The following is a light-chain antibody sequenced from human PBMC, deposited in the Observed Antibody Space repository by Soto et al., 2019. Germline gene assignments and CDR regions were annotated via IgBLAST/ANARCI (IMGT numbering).Light chain of an antibody. CDR1: QSVSSH. V-gene: IGKV3-20*01. J-gene: IGKJ5*01. CDR3: QQYGSSPPIT. CDR2: GAS. Sequence: EPVVTQSPGTLSLSPGERATLSCRASQSVSSHLAWYQQKPGQAPRLLIYGASSRATGIPGRFSGSGSGTDFTLTISRLEPEDFAVYYCQQYGSSPPITFGQGTRLEIK.